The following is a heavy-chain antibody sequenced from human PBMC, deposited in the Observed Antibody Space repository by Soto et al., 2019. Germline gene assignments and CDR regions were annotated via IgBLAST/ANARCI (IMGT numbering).Heavy chain of an antibody. Sequence: SGGSLRLSCAASGFTFTRFSMNWVRQAPGKGLEWVSSISSTTNYIYYGDSMEGRFTISRDNAKNSLYLEMNSLRAEDTAVYYCARESEDLTSNFDYWGQGTLVTVS. CDR1: GFTFTRFS. CDR2: ISSTTNYI. V-gene: IGHV3-21*06. J-gene: IGHJ4*02. CDR3: ARESEDLTSNFDY.